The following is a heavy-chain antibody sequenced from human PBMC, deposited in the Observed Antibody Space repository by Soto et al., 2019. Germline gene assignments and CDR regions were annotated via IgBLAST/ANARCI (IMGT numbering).Heavy chain of an antibody. V-gene: IGHV1-18*01. CDR1: GYTFTSYG. J-gene: IGHJ6*02. D-gene: IGHD2-2*02. CDR3: ARDTGLDIVVVPAAIWLRYYGMDV. Sequence: GAPVKVSCKASGYTFTSYGISWVRQAPGQGLEWMGWISAYNVNTNYAQKLQSRVTMARDTSISTAYMELSRLRSDDTAVYYCARDTGLDIVVVPAAIWLRYYGMDVWGQGTTVTVSS. CDR2: ISAYNVNT.